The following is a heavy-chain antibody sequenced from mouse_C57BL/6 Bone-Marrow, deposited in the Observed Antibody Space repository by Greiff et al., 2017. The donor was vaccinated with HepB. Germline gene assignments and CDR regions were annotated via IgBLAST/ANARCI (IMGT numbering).Heavy chain of an antibody. V-gene: IGHV1-82*01. CDR2: IYPGAGDT. J-gene: IGHJ1*03. CDR3: ASFYYSSHWYFDV. CDR1: GYAFSDSW. Sequence: VQLQQSGPELVKPGASVKISCKASGYAFSDSWMNWVKQRPGKGLEWIGRIYPGAGDTNYNGKFKGKATLAADKSSSTAYMHLSRLTSEDSAFYFCASFYYSSHWYFDVWGTGTTVTVSS. D-gene: IGHD2-5*01.